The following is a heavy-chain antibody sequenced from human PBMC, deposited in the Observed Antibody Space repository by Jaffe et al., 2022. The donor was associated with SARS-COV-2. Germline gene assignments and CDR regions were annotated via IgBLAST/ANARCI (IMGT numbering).Heavy chain of an antibody. CDR2: ISGRGSA. Sequence: QVQLQESGPGLVKPSQTLSLTCTVSGASISNGGHYWSWVRQPAGKRLEWIGRISGRGSANYNPSLRSRVTVSLATSKNQFHLDLSSVTAADTAVYFCARDYYDDSDTYSGGFYYSDIWGQGTLVTVSS. V-gene: IGHV4-61*02. CDR1: GASISNGGHY. D-gene: IGHD3-22*01. CDR3: ARDYYDDSDTYSGGFYYSDI. J-gene: IGHJ4*02.